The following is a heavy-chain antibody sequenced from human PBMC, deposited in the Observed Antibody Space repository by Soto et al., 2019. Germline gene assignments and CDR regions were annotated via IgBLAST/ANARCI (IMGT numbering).Heavy chain of an antibody. CDR1: GGSISSYY. Sequence: QVQLQESGPGLVKPSETLSLTCTVSGGSISSYYWNWIRQPPGKGLEWLGYISYSGSTNYNPSLKSRISISIDTSRNQFSLRLTSVTAADTAVYYCARRHYNWNVVAPDAFDIWGQGTMVTVSS. CDR3: ARRHYNWNVVAPDAFDI. J-gene: IGHJ3*02. CDR2: ISYSGST. D-gene: IGHD1-20*01. V-gene: IGHV4-59*08.